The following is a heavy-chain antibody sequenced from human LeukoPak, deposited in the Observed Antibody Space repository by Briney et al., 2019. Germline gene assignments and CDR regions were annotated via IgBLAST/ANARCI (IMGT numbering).Heavy chain of an antibody. D-gene: IGHD2-2*01. Sequence: GGSLRLSCAASGFTFSSYAMSWVRQAPGKGLEWVSAIFGSGGNMYYADSVKGRFTISRDNFKSTLCLQMNSLRAEDTAVYYCAKGLTWDSTSRSDWGQGTLVTVSS. V-gene: IGHV3-23*01. CDR1: GFTFSSYA. CDR3: AKGLTWDSTSRSD. CDR2: IFGSGGNM. J-gene: IGHJ4*02.